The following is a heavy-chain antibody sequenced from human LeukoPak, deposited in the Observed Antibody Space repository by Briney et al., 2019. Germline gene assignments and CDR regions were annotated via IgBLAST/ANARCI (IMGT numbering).Heavy chain of an antibody. D-gene: IGHD2-15*01. CDR1: GYSFTNYW. CDR2: IYPGDSDT. CDR3: ARCTVGVDAFHI. V-gene: IGHV5-51*01. Sequence: GESLKISYKGSGYSFTNYWIGWVRQRPGKGLEWMGIIYPGDSDTRYSPSFQGQVSISADKSISTAYLQWSSLKASDTAMYHCARCTVGVDAFHIWGQGTMVTVSS. J-gene: IGHJ3*02.